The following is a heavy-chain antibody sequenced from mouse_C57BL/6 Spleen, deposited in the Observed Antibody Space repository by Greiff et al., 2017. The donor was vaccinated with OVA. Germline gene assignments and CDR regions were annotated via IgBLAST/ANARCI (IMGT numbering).Heavy chain of an antibody. CDR3: TREGRITTRYYFDY. Sequence: QVQLKESGAELVRPGASVTLSCKASGYTFTDYEMHWVKQTPVHGLEWIGAIDPETGGTAYNQKFKGKAILTADKSSSTAYMELRSLTSEDSAVYYCTREGRITTRYYFDYWGQGTTLTVSS. J-gene: IGHJ2*01. D-gene: IGHD2-4*01. CDR1: GYTFTDYE. CDR2: IDPETGGT. V-gene: IGHV1-15*01.